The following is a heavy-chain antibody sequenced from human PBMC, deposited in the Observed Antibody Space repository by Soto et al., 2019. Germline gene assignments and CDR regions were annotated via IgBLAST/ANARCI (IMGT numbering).Heavy chain of an antibody. CDR1: GYTFTSYA. CDR3: AREGRGIAARPRPGSFDI. Sequence: ASVKVSCKASGYTFTSYAMHWVRHAPGQRLEWMGWINAGNGNTKYSQKFQGRVTITRDTSASTAYMELSSLRSEDTAVYYCAREGRGIAARPRPGSFDIWGQGTMVTVSS. D-gene: IGHD6-6*01. J-gene: IGHJ3*02. V-gene: IGHV1-3*01. CDR2: INAGNGNT.